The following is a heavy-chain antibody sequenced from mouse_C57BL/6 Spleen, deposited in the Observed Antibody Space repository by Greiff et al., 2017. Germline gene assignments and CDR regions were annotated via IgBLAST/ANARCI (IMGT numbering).Heavy chain of an antibody. CDR2: IYWDDDK. CDR3: ARRYYGNYYFDY. D-gene: IGHD2-1*01. CDR1: GFSLSTSGMG. J-gene: IGHJ2*01. Sequence: QVTLNVSGPGILQSSQTLSLTCSFSGFSLSTSGMGVSWIRQPSGKGLEWLAHIYWDDDKRYHPSLKSRLTISKDTSRNQVFLKLTSVDTADTATYYCARRYYGNYYFDYWGQGTTLTVSS. V-gene: IGHV8-12*01.